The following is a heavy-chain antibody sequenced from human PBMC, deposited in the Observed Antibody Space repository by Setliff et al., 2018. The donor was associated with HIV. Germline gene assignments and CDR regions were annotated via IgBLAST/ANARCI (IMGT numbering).Heavy chain of an antibody. CDR2: MNSDGSSP. V-gene: IGHV3-74*03. D-gene: IGHD6-19*01. CDR1: GFTFSSYW. J-gene: IGHJ4*02. Sequence: GESLKISCAASGFTFSSYWMHWVRQAPGKGLVWVSRMNSDGSSPMYADSVKGRFSISRDNAKSTLYLQMDSLRAEDTAVYYCARVDSSGRYGRFDYWGQGTLVTVSS. CDR3: ARVDSSGRYGRFDY.